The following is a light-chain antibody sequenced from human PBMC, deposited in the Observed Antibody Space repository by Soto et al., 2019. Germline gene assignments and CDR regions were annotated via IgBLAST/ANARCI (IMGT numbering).Light chain of an antibody. V-gene: IGKV3-15*01. CDR3: QQYNNWLS. CDR1: QSVSSN. Sequence: EIVVTQSPATLSVSPGERATLSCRASQSVSSNLAWYQQKPGQAPRLLIYSASTKATGIPARFSGSGSGTEFTLTISRLQSEDFAVYYCQQYNNWLSFGGGTKVEIK. J-gene: IGKJ4*01. CDR2: SAS.